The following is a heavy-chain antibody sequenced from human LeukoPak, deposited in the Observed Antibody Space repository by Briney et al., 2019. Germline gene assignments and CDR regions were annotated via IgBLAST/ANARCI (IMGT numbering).Heavy chain of an antibody. D-gene: IGHD3-3*01. CDR3: ARGITILYMDV. J-gene: IGHJ6*03. V-gene: IGHV4-59*01. CDR1: GGSISSYY. CDR2: IYYSGST. Sequence: SETLSLTCTVSGGSISSYYWSWIRQPPGKGPEWIGYIYYSGSTNYNPSLKSRVTISVDTSKNQFSLKLSSVTAADTAVYYCARGITILYMDVWGKGTTVTVSS.